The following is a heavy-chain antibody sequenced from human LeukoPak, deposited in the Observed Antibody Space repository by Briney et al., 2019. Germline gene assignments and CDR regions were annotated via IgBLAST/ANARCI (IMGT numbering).Heavy chain of an antibody. J-gene: IGHJ1*01. V-gene: IGHV4-59*01. Sequence: SETLSLTCTVSGGSISSYYWSWIRQPPGKGLEWIGYIYYSGSTNYNPSLKSRVTISVDTSKNQFSLKLSSVTAADTAVYYCARCGSSPEYFQHWGQGTLVTVSS. CDR1: GGSISSYY. CDR2: IYYSGST. CDR3: ARCGSSPEYFQH. D-gene: IGHD6-6*01.